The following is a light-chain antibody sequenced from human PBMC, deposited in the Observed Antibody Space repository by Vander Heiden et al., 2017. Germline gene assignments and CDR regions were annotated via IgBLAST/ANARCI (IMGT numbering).Light chain of an antibody. J-gene: IGLJ3*02. V-gene: IGLV3-25*03. CDR2: KDT. CDR3: QSADTSGTYKV. CDR1: ALPKRY. Sequence: SYELTQPPSVSVSPGQTARITCSGDALPKRYAYWYQQKPGQAPVSVIFKDTERPSGIPERFSGSSSGTTVTLTISGVQAEDEADYYCQSADTSGTYKVFGGGTKLTVL.